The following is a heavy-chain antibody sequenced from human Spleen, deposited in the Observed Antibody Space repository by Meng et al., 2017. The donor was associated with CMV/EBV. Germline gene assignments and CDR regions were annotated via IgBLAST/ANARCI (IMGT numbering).Heavy chain of an antibody. J-gene: IGHJ4*02. CDR3: ARVSCSSVSCTGPLVLDY. Sequence: SVKVSCKASGGTFRTFAINWVRQAPGQGLEWMGGIISMFGTANYAQKFQGRVTITTDESTSTANMELRSLRSEDTAVYYCARVSCSSVSCTGPLVLDYWGQGILVTVS. D-gene: IGHD2-2*01. CDR1: GGTFRTFA. CDR2: IISMFGTA. V-gene: IGHV1-69*05.